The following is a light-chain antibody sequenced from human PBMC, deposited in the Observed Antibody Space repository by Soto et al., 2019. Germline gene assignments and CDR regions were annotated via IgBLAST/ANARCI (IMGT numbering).Light chain of an antibody. Sequence: QSALTQPASVSGSPGQSITISCTGTSSDVGGYNYVSWYQQHPGKAPKLMIYSVNNRPSGVSNRFSGSKSDNTASLTISGLQADDEADYYCSSYTSSNTVGFGGGTKLTVL. CDR1: SSDVGGYNY. CDR2: SVN. CDR3: SSYTSSNTVG. V-gene: IGLV2-14*03. J-gene: IGLJ2*01.